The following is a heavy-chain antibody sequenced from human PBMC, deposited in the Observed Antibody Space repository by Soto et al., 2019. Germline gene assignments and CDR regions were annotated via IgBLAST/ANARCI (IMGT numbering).Heavy chain of an antibody. D-gene: IGHD1-26*01. CDR2: INHSGST. CDR1: GGSFSGYY. V-gene: IGHV4-34*01. CDR3: ARGRVGATNWNWFDP. Sequence: QVQVQQWGAGLLKPSETLSLICAVYGGSFSGYYWSWIRQPPGKGLEWIGEINHSGSTNYSPSLKSRLTISVDTSMHHFSLKLSSVTAADTAVYYCARGRVGATNWNWFDPWGQGTLVTVSS. J-gene: IGHJ5*02.